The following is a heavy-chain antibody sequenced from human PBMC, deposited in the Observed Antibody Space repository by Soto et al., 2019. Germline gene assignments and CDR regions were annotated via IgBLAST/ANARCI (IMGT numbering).Heavy chain of an antibody. CDR2: TYYRSRWYN. V-gene: IGHV6-1*01. D-gene: IGHD1-7*01. J-gene: IGHJ6*03. CDR1: GDSVSSNSAA. Sequence: QVQLQESGPGLVKPSQTLSLTCAISGDSVSSNSAAWNWIRLSPSRGLEWLARTYYRSRWYNDYAVSVRSRITVNPDTSKNPFSLQLTSVTPVDTAVYYCAGTTSHQWYYMDVWGKGTTVTVSS. CDR3: AGTTSHQWYYMDV.